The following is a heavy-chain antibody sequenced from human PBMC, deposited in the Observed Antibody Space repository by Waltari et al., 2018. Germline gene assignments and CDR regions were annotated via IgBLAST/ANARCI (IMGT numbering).Heavy chain of an antibody. CDR2: ISSSGRTI. J-gene: IGHJ4*02. D-gene: IGHD6-6*01. Sequence: VQLVESGGHLLQPGGSLSLSCAASGLNLRSYDNKWVRPAPGKGLEWVSHISSSGRTIYYADSLKGRFAISRDNAQNSLYLQMNSLRAEDTAVYYCARLYSSSSGKGLDYWGQGTLVTVSS. CDR1: GLNLRSYD. CDR3: ARLYSSSSGKGLDY. V-gene: IGHV3-48*03.